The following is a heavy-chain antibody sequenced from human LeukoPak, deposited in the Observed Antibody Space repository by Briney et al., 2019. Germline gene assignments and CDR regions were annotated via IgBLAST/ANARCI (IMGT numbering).Heavy chain of an antibody. CDR2: ITSTSASI. D-gene: IGHD3-3*01. Sequence: GGSLRLSCAASGFTFSIYSMDWVRQAPGKGLEWVSSITSTSASIYYADSVKGRFTISGDNAKNSLYLQMNSLRAEDTAVYYCVRESRTIFGVVIIRDYYYYMDVWGKGTTVTVSS. V-gene: IGHV3-21*01. CDR3: VRESRTIFGVVIIRDYYYYMDV. CDR1: GFTFSIYS. J-gene: IGHJ6*03.